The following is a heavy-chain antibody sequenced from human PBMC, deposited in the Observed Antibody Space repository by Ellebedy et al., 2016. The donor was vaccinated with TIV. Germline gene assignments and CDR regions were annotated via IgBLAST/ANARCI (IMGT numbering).Heavy chain of an antibody. D-gene: IGHD6-19*01. CDR2: IYYSGST. CDR1: GGSISSYY. J-gene: IGHJ4*02. V-gene: IGHV4-59*01. CDR3: ASGNSSGWYSLVYY. Sequence: MPSETLSLTCTVSGGSISSYYWSWIRQPPGKGLEWIGYIYYSGSTNYNPSLKSRVTISVDTSKNQFSLKLSSVTAADPSVYYCASGNSSGWYSLVYYWGQGTLVTVSS.